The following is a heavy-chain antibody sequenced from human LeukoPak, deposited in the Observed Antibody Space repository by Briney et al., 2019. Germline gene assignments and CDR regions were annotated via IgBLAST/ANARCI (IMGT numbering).Heavy chain of an antibody. J-gene: IGHJ4*02. Sequence: SETLSLTCAVYGGSLSGYYWSWIRQPPGKGLEWIGEINHSGSTNYNPSLKSRVTISVDTSKNQFSLKLSSVTAADTAVYYCARARSSSSPWYWGQGTLVTVSS. CDR2: INHSGST. V-gene: IGHV4-34*01. CDR3: ARARSSSSPWY. D-gene: IGHD6-6*01. CDR1: GGSLSGYY.